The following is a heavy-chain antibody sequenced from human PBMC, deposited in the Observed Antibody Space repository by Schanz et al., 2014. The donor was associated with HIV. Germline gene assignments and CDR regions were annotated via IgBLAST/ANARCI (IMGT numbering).Heavy chain of an antibody. D-gene: IGHD2-21*02. CDR3: ARDFNIGDQYYFDH. V-gene: IGHV1-46*04. CDR2: INPSGAGT. Sequence: QVQLVQSGAEVKKPGASVKVSCKASGGTFSNYAISWLRQAPGQGLEWMGMINPSGAGTTYARKLQGRVTMTRDTSTSTVYMHLSSLRSDDTAVYFCARDFNIGDQYYFDHWGQGTLVTVSS. J-gene: IGHJ4*02. CDR1: GGTFSNYA.